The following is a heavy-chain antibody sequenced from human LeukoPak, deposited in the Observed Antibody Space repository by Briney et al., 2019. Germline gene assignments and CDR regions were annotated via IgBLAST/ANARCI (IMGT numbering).Heavy chain of an antibody. D-gene: IGHD5-18*01. CDR2: IYYSGST. Sequence: PSETLSLTCTVSGGSISSSDYYWGWFRQPPGKGLEWIGIIYYSGSTYYNPSLKSRVTISVDTSKNQFSLKLSSVTAADTAVYYCARDDTPMVTPFDYWGQGTLVIVSS. J-gene: IGHJ4*02. V-gene: IGHV4-39*07. CDR3: ARDDTPMVTPFDY. CDR1: GGSISSSDYY.